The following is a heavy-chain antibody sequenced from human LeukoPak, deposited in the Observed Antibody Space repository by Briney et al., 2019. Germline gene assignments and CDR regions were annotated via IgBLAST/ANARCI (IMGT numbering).Heavy chain of an antibody. J-gene: IGHJ4*02. CDR1: GGSISSHY. D-gene: IGHD6-13*01. V-gene: IGHV4-59*11. CDR3: ARDYSSSWYHFDY. Sequence: KPSETLSLTCAVYGGSISSHYWSWIRQPPGKGLEWIGYIYYSGSTNYNPSLKSRVTISVDTSKNQFSLKLSSVTAADTAVYYCARDYSSSWYHFDYWGQGALVTVSS. CDR2: IYYSGST.